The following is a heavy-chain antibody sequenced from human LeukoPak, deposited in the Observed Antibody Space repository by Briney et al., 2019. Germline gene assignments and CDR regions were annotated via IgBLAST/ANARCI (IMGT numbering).Heavy chain of an antibody. Sequence: SETLSLTCTVSGGSISSGVYYWSWIRQPPGKGLEGIGYIYYSGSNYYNPSLRSRVTISVDTSKNQFSLKLSSVTAADTAVYYCASTNIVVVPAAIHNWFDPWGQGTLVTVSS. CDR2: IYYSGSN. CDR3: ASTNIVVVPAAIHNWFDP. V-gene: IGHV4-30-4*01. CDR1: GGSISSGVYY. D-gene: IGHD2-2*01. J-gene: IGHJ5*02.